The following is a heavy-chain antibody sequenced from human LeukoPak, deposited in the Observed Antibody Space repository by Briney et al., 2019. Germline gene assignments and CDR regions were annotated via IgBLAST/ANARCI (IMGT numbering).Heavy chain of an antibody. D-gene: IGHD5-18*01. V-gene: IGHV5-51*01. CDR2: IYPADSDT. CDR3: ATLLGSTAIDY. Sequence: GESLKISCQTSGYTFSNYWIGWVRQMPGKGLEWMGSIYPADSDTRYSPSFQGHVTISADESISTASLQWTSLKASDTAMYYCATLLGSTAIDYWGQGTPVTVSS. J-gene: IGHJ4*02. CDR1: GYTFSNYW.